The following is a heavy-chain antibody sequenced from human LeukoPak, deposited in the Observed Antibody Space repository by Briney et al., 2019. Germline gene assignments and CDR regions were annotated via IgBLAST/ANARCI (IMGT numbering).Heavy chain of an antibody. J-gene: IGHJ4*02. V-gene: IGHV3-23*01. Sequence: GGSLRLSCAASGFTFSSCALTWVRQAPGKGLEGVSTISGTGVTTFYADYVRGRFTISRDNSKNTLYLQMSSLRAEDTAVYYCATHYDTSGYYYFDFWGQGTLVTVSS. CDR3: ATHYDTSGYYYFDF. CDR1: GFTFSSCA. D-gene: IGHD3-22*01. CDR2: ISGTGVTT.